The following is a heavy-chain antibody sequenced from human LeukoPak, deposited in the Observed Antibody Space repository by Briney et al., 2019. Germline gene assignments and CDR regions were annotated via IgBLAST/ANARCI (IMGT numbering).Heavy chain of an antibody. V-gene: IGHV4-59*08. Sequence: SETLSLTCTVSGASISPYYWSWIRQPPGEGLEWIVYIYYSGSTNYSPSLKTRVTISVDTSRNQFSLKLNSVTAADTAVYYCARHGRTYYDSSGFYLEEDWFDPWGQGTLVTVSS. J-gene: IGHJ5*02. CDR3: ARHGRTYYDSSGFYLEEDWFDP. CDR1: GASISPYY. CDR2: IYYSGST. D-gene: IGHD3-22*01.